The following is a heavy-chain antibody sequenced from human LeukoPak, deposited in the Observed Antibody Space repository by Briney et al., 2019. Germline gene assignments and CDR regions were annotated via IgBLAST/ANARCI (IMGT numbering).Heavy chain of an antibody. J-gene: IGHJ5*02. CDR1: GGSISSYY. D-gene: IGHD3-22*01. CDR2: IYYSGST. Sequence: PSETLSLTCTVSGGSISSYYWSWIRQPPGKGLEWIGYIYYSGSTNYNPSLKSRVTISVDTSKNQFSLKLSSVPAADTAVYYCARAPASSYYYDSSGYYYSWLDPWGQGTLVTVSS. CDR3: ARAPASSYYYDSSGYYYSWLDP. V-gene: IGHV4-59*01.